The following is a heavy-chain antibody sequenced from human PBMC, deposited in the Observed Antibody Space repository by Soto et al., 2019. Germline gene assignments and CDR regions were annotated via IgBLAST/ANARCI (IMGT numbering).Heavy chain of an antibody. CDR3: AKTLLRFLEWYPDV. V-gene: IGHV1-69*05. Sequence: SVKVSCKASGGTFSSYAISWVRQAPGQGLEWMGGIIPIFGTANYAQKFQGRVTITTDTSTSTAYMELRSLRSDDTAVYYCAKTLLRFLEWYPDVWGQGTTVTVSS. CDR2: IIPIFGTA. J-gene: IGHJ6*02. CDR1: GGTFSSYA. D-gene: IGHD3-3*01.